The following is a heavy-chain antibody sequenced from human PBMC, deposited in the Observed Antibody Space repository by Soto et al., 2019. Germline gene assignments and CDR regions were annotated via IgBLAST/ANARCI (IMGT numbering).Heavy chain of an antibody. CDR3: ARTPTP. CDR2: IYHSGST. CDR1: GGSIGSGGYS. J-gene: IGHJ5*02. V-gene: IGHV4-30-2*01. D-gene: IGHD1-26*01. Sequence: PSETLSLTCAVSGGSIGSGGYSWSWIRQPPGKGLEWIGYIYHSGSTYYNPSLKSRVTISVDRSKNQFSLKLSSVTAADTAVYYCARTPTPWGQGTLVTVSS.